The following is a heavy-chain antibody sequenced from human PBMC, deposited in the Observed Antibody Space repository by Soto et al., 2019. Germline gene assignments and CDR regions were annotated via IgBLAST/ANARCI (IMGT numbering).Heavy chain of an antibody. V-gene: IGHV1-46*02. Sequence: QVQLVQSGAEVKEPGASVRVSCKASGYTFQNYHMHWVRQAPGQGLEWKGIIHPSGETTTYAQRFQGRLAMTRDTSMRTAYMELSSLTSEDTAVYYCARDLWGSWTVDYWGQGTLVTVSS. CDR1: GYTFQNYH. CDR2: IHPSGETT. D-gene: IGHD3-16*01. CDR3: ARDLWGSWTVDY. J-gene: IGHJ4*02.